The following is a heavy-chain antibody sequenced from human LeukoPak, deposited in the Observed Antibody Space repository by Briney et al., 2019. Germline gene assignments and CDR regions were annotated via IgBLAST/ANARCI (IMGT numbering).Heavy chain of an antibody. Sequence: SETLSLTCTVSGGSISSSSYHWGWIRQPPGKGLEWIGSIYYSGSTYYNPSLKSRVTISVDTSKNQFSLKLSSVTAADTAVYYCARTTYCSSTSCYAFEASDYWGQGTLVTVSS. V-gene: IGHV4-39*01. CDR2: IYYSGST. CDR3: ARTTYCSSTSCYAFEASDY. CDR1: GGSISSSSYH. J-gene: IGHJ4*02. D-gene: IGHD2-2*01.